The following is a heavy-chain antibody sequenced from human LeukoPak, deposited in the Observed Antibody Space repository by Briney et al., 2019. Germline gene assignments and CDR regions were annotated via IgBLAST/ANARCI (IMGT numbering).Heavy chain of an antibody. V-gene: IGHV4-34*01. Sequence: PSETLSLTCTVSGGSISSYYWSWLRQPPGKGLEWIGEINHSGSTNYNPSLKSRVTISVDTSKNQFSLKLSSVTAADTAVYYCASRTPYYYDSSGIDYWGQGTLVTVSS. CDR1: GGSISSYY. J-gene: IGHJ4*02. CDR2: INHSGST. CDR3: ASRTPYYYDSSGIDY. D-gene: IGHD3-22*01.